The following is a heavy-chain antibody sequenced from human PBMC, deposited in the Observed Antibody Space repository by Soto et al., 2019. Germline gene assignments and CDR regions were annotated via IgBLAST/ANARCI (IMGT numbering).Heavy chain of an antibody. V-gene: IGHV3-30-3*01. Sequence: QVQLVESGGGVVQPGRSLRLSCAASGFTFSSYAMHWVRQAPGKGLEWVAVISYDGSIKYYADSVKGRFTISRDNSKNTLYLQMNSLRAEDTAVYYCASPLKNSGYDSWYAFDIWGQGTMVTVSS. J-gene: IGHJ3*02. CDR1: GFTFSSYA. D-gene: IGHD5-12*01. CDR2: ISYDGSIK. CDR3: ASPLKNSGYDSWYAFDI.